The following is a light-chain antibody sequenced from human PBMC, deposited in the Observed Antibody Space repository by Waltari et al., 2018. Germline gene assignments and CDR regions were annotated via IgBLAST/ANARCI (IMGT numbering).Light chain of an antibody. Sequence: SVLYSSNNKNYLAWYQQKPGQSPKLLIYWASTRESGVPDRFSGSGSGTDFTLTISSLQAEDVAVYYCQQYYSTPYTFGQGTKLEIK. CDR3: QQYYSTPYT. V-gene: IGKV4-1*01. CDR2: WAS. CDR1: SVLYSSNNKNY. J-gene: IGKJ2*01.